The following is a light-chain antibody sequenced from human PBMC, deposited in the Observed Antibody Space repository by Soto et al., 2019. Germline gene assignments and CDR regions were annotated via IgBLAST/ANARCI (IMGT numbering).Light chain of an antibody. J-gene: IGKJ1*01. CDR2: GAS. CDR1: QSVSSTY. V-gene: IGKV3-20*01. CDR3: HQYGSSPRS. Sequence: EIVLTQSPGTLSLSPGERATLSCRASQSVSSTYLAWYQHKLGQAPRLLIYGASSKASGIPDRFSGSGSGTDFTLTISRLAPEDFAVYYCHQYGSSPRSFGQGTKVEVK.